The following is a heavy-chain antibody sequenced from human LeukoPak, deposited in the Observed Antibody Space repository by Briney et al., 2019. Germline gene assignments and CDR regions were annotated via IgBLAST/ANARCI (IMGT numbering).Heavy chain of an antibody. CDR3: AKVATMGDYYGMDV. V-gene: IGHV3-23*01. D-gene: IGHD5-12*01. J-gene: IGHJ6*02. Sequence: GRSLGLSCAASGFTFRRYAMSWVRHAPGKGLEWVSAISGRGGSTYYADSVKGRFTISRHNAKNTLYLQMHRQSAEHTAVYYCAKVATMGDYYGMDVWGQGTTVTVSS. CDR1: GFTFRRYA. CDR2: ISGRGGST.